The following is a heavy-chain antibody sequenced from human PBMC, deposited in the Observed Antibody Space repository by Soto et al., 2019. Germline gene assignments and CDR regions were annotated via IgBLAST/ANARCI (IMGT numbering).Heavy chain of an antibody. V-gene: IGHV3-11*01. D-gene: IGHD6-19*01. J-gene: IGHJ6*03. CDR1: GFTFSGYY. CDR2: ISNSGDSI. Sequence: QVQLVESGGGLVKPGGSLRLSCAASGFTFSGYYMSWIRQAPGKGLEWVSYISNSGDSIFYADSVKGRFTISRDNAENSLYLHMNSLTAEDTAVYYCATSIAYSSGWERGGIYYYYYYMDVWGKGTTVTVSS. CDR3: ATSIAYSSGWERGGIYYYYYYMDV.